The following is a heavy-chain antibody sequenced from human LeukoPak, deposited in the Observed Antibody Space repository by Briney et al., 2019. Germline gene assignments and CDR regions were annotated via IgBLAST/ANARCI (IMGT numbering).Heavy chain of an antibody. CDR1: GGSFSGYY. D-gene: IGHD3-22*01. J-gene: IGHJ4*02. CDR2: INHSGST. Sequence: SETLSLTCAVYGGSFSGYYWSWIRQPPGKGLEWIGEINHSGSTNYNPSLKSRVTISVDTSKNQFSLKLSSVTAADTAVYYCARDYYDSSGTNHNLGYWGQGTLATVSS. CDR3: ARDYYDSSGTNHNLGY. V-gene: IGHV4-34*01.